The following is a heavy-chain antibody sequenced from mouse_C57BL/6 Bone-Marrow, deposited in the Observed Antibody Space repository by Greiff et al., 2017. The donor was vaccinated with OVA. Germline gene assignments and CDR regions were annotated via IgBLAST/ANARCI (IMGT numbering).Heavy chain of an antibody. D-gene: IGHD1-1*01. CDR3: ARSHYGSSHWYFDV. V-gene: IGHV5-9*01. Sequence: EVKLVESGGGLVQPGGSLKLSCAASGFTFSSYTMSWVRQTPEKRLEWVATISGGGGNTYYPDSVKGRFTISRDNAKNTLYLQMSSLRSEDTALYYCARSHYGSSHWYFDVWGTGTTVTVSS. CDR2: ISGGGGNT. CDR1: GFTFSSYT. J-gene: IGHJ1*03.